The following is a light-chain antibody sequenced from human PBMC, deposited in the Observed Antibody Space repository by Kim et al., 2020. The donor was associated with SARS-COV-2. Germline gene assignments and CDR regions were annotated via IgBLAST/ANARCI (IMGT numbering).Light chain of an antibody. V-gene: IGLV2-14*03. Sequence: QSITISCPGTSNDVGGYDVVAWDQQHPGKAPKLMIYDVSARPSGIPNRFSGSKSGNTASLTISGLQADDEAYYYCYSYTSNYVSVFGGGTQLTVL. CDR1: SNDVGGYDV. CDR2: DVS. CDR3: YSYTSNYVSV. J-gene: IGLJ3*02.